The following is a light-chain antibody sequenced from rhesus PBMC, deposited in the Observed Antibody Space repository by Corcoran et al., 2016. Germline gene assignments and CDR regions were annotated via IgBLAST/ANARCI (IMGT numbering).Light chain of an antibody. J-gene: IGKJ2*01. CDR1: QSISSW. V-gene: IGKV1-22*01. CDR2: KAS. CDR3: LQYSSSPYS. Sequence: DIQMTQSPSSLSASVGDTVTITCRASQSISSWLDWYQQKPGKAPKLLIYKASRLQSGVPSRFSGRGSGTDFTLTISSLQPEDCATYYCLQYSSSPYSFGQGTKVEIK.